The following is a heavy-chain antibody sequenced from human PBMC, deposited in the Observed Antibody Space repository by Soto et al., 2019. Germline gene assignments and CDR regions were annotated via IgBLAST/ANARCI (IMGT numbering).Heavy chain of an antibody. CDR2: IKEDGSAK. J-gene: IGHJ4*02. CDR3: AREDFYRFDY. CDR1: GFTFTSYW. V-gene: IGHV3-7*01. Sequence: EVQLVESGGGLVQPGGSLRVSCAASGFTFTSYWMSWVRQAPGKGLEWVANIKEDGSAKYYLDSVKGRFTISRDNAKNSLYLQMNRLRADDTAVYYCAREDFYRFDYWGQGNLVTVSS.